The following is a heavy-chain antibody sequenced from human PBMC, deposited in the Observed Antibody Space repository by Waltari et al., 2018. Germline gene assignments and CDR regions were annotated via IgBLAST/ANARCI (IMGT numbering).Heavy chain of an antibody. CDR1: GGSISSYY. Sequence: QVQLQESGPGLVKPSETLSLTCTVSGGSISSYYWSWIRQPAGKGLEWIGRIYTSGGTNYNPSLKSRVTMSVDTSKNQFSLKLSAVTAADTAVYYCARDKVYSGYDHPVGYYYMDVWGKGTTVTVSS. CDR2: IYTSGGT. D-gene: IGHD5-12*01. CDR3: ARDKVYSGYDHPVGYYYMDV. V-gene: IGHV4-4*07. J-gene: IGHJ6*03.